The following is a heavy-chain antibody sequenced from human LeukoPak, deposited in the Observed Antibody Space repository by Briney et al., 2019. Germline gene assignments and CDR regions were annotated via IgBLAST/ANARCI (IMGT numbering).Heavy chain of an antibody. Sequence: PSETLSLTCAVYGGSFSGYYWSWIRQPPGKGLEWIGEINHGGSTNYNPSLKSRVTISVDTSKNQFSLKLSSVTAADTAVYYCARIVVVAANPYYYYGMDVWGQGTTVTVSS. J-gene: IGHJ6*02. CDR1: GGSFSGYY. CDR3: ARIVVVAANPYYYYGMDV. V-gene: IGHV4-34*01. D-gene: IGHD2-15*01. CDR2: INHGGST.